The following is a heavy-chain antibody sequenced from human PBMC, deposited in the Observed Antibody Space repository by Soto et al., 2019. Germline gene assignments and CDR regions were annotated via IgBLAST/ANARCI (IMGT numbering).Heavy chain of an antibody. CDR2: IYYSGTS. Sequence: SETLSLTCTVSGGSVSSGSYYWSWIRQAPGKGLEYIGYIYYSGTSNYNPSLKSRVTISVDTSKNQFSLNLTSVTAADTALYYCAKDLGYSSGWEPFDYWGQGTLVTVSS. CDR1: GGSVSSGSYY. D-gene: IGHD6-19*01. V-gene: IGHV4-61*01. CDR3: AKDLGYSSGWEPFDY. J-gene: IGHJ4*02.